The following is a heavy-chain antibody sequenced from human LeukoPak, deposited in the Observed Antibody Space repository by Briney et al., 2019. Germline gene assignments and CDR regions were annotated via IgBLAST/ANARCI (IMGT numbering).Heavy chain of an antibody. J-gene: IGHJ4*02. CDR3: SRESGPFCPFGY. CDR2: ISLAGQT. V-gene: IGHV4-4*02. CDR1: GGSISGTSW. D-gene: IGHD1-26*01. Sequence: SGTLSLTCGVSGGSISGTSWWSWVRQPPGQGLEWIGEISLAGQTNYNPSLNGRVTMSLDKSSNQLSLHLTSVTAADTTTYFCSRESGPFCPFGYWGQGTLVIVSS.